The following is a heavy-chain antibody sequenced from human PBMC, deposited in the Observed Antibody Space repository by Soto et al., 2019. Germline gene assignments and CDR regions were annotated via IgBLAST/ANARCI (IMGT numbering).Heavy chain of an antibody. CDR1: GFTFDDYG. V-gene: IGHV3-20*01. D-gene: IGHD2-15*01. CDR3: ARLYCSGGSCYSKYYYYYMDV. Sequence: GGSLRLSCAASGFTFDDYGMSWVRQAPGKGLEWVSGINWNGGSTGYADSVKGRFTISRDNAKNSLYLQMNSLRAEDTALYHCARLYCSGGSCYSKYYYYYMDVWGKGTTVTVSS. J-gene: IGHJ6*03. CDR2: INWNGGST.